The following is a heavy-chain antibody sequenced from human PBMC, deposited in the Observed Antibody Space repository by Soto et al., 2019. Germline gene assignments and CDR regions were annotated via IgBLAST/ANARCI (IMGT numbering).Heavy chain of an antibody. CDR2: ISYDGSNK. Sequence: PVGSLRLSCAASGFTFSSYAMHWVRQAPGKGLEWVAVISYDGSNKYYADSVKGRFTISRDNSKNTLYLQMNSLRAEDTAVYYCARDVPPGYSSGWNDRSFDPWGQGTLVTVSS. CDR1: GFTFSSYA. CDR3: ARDVPPGYSSGWNDRSFDP. V-gene: IGHV3-30-3*01. J-gene: IGHJ5*02. D-gene: IGHD6-19*01.